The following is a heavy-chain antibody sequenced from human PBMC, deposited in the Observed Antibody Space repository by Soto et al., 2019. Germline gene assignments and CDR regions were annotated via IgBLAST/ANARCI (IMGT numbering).Heavy chain of an antibody. J-gene: IGHJ3*01. CDR2: FFHSGDT. CDR3: AYRTVWSRHYV. CDR1: GDSISNSRW. Sequence: QVQLQESGPGLVKPSGTLSLTCAVSGDSISNSRWWTWVRQPPGKGLEWIGDFFHSGDTNYNPSLKSRVFITLDKSQNQFSPKVSPVTAADTAVYYCAYRTVWSRHYVWGQGTLVTGSS. V-gene: IGHV4-4*02. D-gene: IGHD2-8*01.